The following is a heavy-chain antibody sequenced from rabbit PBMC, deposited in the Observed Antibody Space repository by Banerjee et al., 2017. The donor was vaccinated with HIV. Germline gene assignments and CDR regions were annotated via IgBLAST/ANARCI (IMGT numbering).Heavy chain of an antibody. CDR2: IYAGGNSNT. J-gene: IGHJ4*01. CDR1: GFDFSSSYY. Sequence: QEQLVESGGGLVQPEGSLTLTCTASGFDFSSSYYMCWVRQAPGKGLEWIGCIYAGGNSNTYYANWAKGRFTISKTSSTTMTLQMTSLTAADTATYFCASTYSSYCNFNLWGPGTLVTVS. D-gene: IGHD8-1*01. CDR3: ASTYSSYCNFNL. V-gene: IGHV1S45*01.